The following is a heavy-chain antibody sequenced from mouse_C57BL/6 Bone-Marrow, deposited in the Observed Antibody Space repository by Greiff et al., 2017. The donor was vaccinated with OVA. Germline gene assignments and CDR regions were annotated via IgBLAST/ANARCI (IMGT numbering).Heavy chain of an antibody. Sequence: QVQLQQPGAELVKPGASVKLSCKASGYTFTSYWMHWVKQRPGQGLEWIGMIHPNSGSTNYNEKFKSKATLTVDKSSSTAYMQLSSLTSEDSAVYYCVRWGSSYVAWFAYWGQGTLVTVSA. V-gene: IGHV1-64*01. CDR1: GYTFTSYW. CDR2: IHPNSGST. CDR3: VRWGSSYVAWFAY. D-gene: IGHD1-1*01. J-gene: IGHJ3*01.